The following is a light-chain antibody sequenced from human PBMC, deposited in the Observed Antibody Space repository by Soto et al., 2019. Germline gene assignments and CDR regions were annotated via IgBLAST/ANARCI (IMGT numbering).Light chain of an antibody. CDR2: DTS. CDR1: QSVRSK. V-gene: IGKV3-20*01. Sequence: EIVLTQSPASLSVSPGERATLSCRARQSVRSKVAWYQQKPGQAPRLLIYDTSSRATGVPNRFSGSGSGTDFTLTISRLEPEDFAVYYCQQYGSSPPWTFGQGTKVDI. CDR3: QQYGSSPPWT. J-gene: IGKJ1*01.